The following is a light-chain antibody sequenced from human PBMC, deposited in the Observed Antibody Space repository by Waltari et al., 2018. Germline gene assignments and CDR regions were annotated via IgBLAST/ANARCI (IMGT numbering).Light chain of an antibody. V-gene: IGKV1-5*03. CDR1: QSISSW. CDR2: KAS. CDR3: QQYNSHST. J-gene: IGKJ2*01. Sequence: DVQMTQSPSTLSASVGDRVTITCRASQSISSWLAWYQQKPGKAPKLLIYKASTLAGGVPSRFSGFGSGTEFTLIISSLQPDDLATYYCQQYNSHSTFGQGTKLEIK.